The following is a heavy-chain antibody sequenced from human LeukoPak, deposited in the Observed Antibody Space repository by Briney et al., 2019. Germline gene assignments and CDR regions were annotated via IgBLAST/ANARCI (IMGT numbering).Heavy chain of an antibody. D-gene: IGHD6-13*01. Sequence: GESLKISCQASGYSFSKYWIGWVRQMSGKGLEWMGIIYPADSDTTYSPYSEGRVTISADTSITTTYLQWSSLQASDTAMYYCARHEEMGIIWGQGTMVTVSS. CDR3: ARHEEMGII. CDR1: GYSFSKYW. J-gene: IGHJ3*02. V-gene: IGHV5-51*01. CDR2: IYPADSDT.